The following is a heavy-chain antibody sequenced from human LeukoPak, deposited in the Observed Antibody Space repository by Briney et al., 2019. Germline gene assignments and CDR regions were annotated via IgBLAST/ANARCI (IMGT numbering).Heavy chain of an antibody. CDR2: VFSSGST. V-gene: IGHV4-59*01. CDR3: TRGGWLRFDY. Sequence: SGTLSLTCTVSGVSKRSYYWSWIRQPPGKGLEWIGYVFSSGSTDYNPSLKSRVTMSVVTSRNQFSLNLRSVTAADTAVYYCTRGGWLRFDYWGQGILVTVSS. J-gene: IGHJ4*02. D-gene: IGHD5-12*01. CDR1: GVSKRSYY.